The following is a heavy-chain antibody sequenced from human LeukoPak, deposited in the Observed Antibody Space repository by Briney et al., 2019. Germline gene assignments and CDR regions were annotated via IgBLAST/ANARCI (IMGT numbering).Heavy chain of an antibody. Sequence: TASETLSLTCAVSGYSISSGYYWGWIRQPPGKGLEWIGSIYHSGSTYYNPSLKSRVTISVDTSKNQFSLKLSSVTAADTAVYYCARLDSSGYYIPDYWGQGTLVTVSS. D-gene: IGHD3-22*01. CDR2: IYHSGST. V-gene: IGHV4-38-2*01. CDR1: GYSISSGYY. J-gene: IGHJ4*02. CDR3: ARLDSSGYYIPDY.